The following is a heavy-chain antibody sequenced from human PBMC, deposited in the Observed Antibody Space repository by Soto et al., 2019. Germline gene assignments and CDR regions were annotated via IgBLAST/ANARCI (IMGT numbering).Heavy chain of an antibody. V-gene: IGHV3-48*01. CDR3: ARDHSPTRYGDTCDY. CDR2: ISSSSSTI. J-gene: IGHJ4*02. D-gene: IGHD4-17*01. CDR1: GFTFSSYS. Sequence: GGSLRLSCAASGFTFSSYSMNWVRQAPGKGLEWVSYISSSSSTIYYADSVKGRFTISRDNAKNSLYLQMNSLRAEDTAVYYCARDHSPTRYGDTCDYWGQGTLVTVSS.